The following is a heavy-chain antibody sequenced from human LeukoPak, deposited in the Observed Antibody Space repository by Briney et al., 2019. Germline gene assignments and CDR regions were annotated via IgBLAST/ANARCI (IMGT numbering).Heavy chain of an antibody. CDR2: VYHSGGT. CDR1: GYSISSGYS. CDR3: ARQISDSSNNDAFDI. J-gene: IGHJ3*02. V-gene: IGHV4-38-2*02. D-gene: IGHD3-22*01. Sequence: SETLSLTCTVSGYSISSGYSWGWIRQPPGKGLEWIGSVYHSGGTYYNPSLKSRVTISVDTSKNQFSLKLSSVTAADTAVYYCARQISDSSNNDAFDIWGQGTMVTVSS.